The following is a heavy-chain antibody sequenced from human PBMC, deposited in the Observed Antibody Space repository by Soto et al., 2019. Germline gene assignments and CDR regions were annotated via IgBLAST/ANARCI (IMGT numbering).Heavy chain of an antibody. CDR3: ARAVRFTLLYYYGMDV. V-gene: IGHV1-18*01. CDR1: GYTFTSYG. D-gene: IGHD4-17*01. Sequence: QVQLVQSGAEVKKSGASVKVSCKASGYTFTSYGISWVRQAPGQGLEWMGWISAYNGNTNYAQKLQGRVTMTTDTSTSTAYMALRSLRSDDTAVYYCARAVRFTLLYYYGMDVWGQGTTVTVSS. CDR2: ISAYNGNT. J-gene: IGHJ6*02.